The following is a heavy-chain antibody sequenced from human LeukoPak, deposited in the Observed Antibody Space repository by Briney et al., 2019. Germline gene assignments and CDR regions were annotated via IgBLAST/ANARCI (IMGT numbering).Heavy chain of an antibody. CDR1: GFTFSRFA. D-gene: IGHD4-17*01. CDR3: AKVQYGDYGCFDY. J-gene: IGHJ4*02. V-gene: IGHV3-30*04. CDR2: ISYDGSNK. Sequence: PGRSLRLSCAASGFTFSRFAMHWVRQAPGKGLEWVAVISYDGSNKYYADSVKGRFTISRDNSKNTLYLQMNSLRAEDTAVYYCAKVQYGDYGCFDYWGQGTLVTVSS.